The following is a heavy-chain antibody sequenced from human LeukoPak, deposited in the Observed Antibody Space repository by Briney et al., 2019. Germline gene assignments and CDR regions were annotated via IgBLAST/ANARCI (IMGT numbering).Heavy chain of an antibody. J-gene: IGHJ4*02. CDR3: ARIMVRGVNDY. D-gene: IGHD3-10*01. V-gene: IGHV4-59*12. CDR2: IYYSGYT. Sequence: PSETLSLTCTVSGGSISSYYWSWIRQPPGKGLEWIGYIYYSGYTNYSPSLKSRVTISVDTSKNQFSLKLSSVTAADTAVYYCARIMVRGVNDYWGQGTLVTVSS. CDR1: GGSISSYY.